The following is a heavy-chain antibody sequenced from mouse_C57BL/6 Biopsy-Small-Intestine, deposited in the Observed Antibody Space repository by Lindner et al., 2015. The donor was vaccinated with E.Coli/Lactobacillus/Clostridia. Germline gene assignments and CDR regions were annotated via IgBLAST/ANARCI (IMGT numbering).Heavy chain of an antibody. CDR2: INPGSDDT. V-gene: IGHV1-54*01. D-gene: IGHD1-1*01. Sequence: VQLQESGAELVRPGTSVKVSCKASGYAFTNYLIEWIKQRPGQGPEWIGVINPGSDDTNYNEKFKDKAILTSDKSSTTAYMQLSSPTSEDSAVYFCAITADYFDYWGQGTILTVSS. CDR1: GYAFTNYL. J-gene: IGHJ2*01. CDR3: AITADYFDY.